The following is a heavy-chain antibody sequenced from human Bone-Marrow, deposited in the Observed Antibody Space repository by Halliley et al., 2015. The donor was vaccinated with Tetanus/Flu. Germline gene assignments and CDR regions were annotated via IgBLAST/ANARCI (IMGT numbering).Heavy chain of an antibody. Sequence: QLVQSGAEVKKPGESLRISCEGSGYKFTKYWTDWVRQMPGKGLEWMGTVNPGDSDVRYSPSFQGQVTISADKSINNAYVQWSSLKASDTATYFCARRTPYYDFWSGGEDAYDIWGQGTMVTVSS. CDR2: VNPGDSDV. J-gene: IGHJ3*02. V-gene: IGHV5-51*01. CDR1: GYKFTKYW. CDR3: ARRTPYYDFWSGGEDAYDI. D-gene: IGHD3-3*01.